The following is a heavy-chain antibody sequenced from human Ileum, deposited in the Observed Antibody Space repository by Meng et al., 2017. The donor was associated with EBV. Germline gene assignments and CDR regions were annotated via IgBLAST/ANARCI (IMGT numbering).Heavy chain of an antibody. CDR1: GFTFSSYA. D-gene: IGHD5-24*01. Sequence: QVQLVGSGGGVVQPGRSLGLSCAASGFTFSSYAMHWVRQAPGKGLEWVAVISYDGSNKYYADSVKGRFTISRDNSRNTLYLQMNSLRAEDTAVYYCARDRDGYHDYWGQGTLVTVSS. CDR3: ARDRDGYHDY. V-gene: IGHV3-30-3*01. J-gene: IGHJ4*02. CDR2: ISYDGSNK.